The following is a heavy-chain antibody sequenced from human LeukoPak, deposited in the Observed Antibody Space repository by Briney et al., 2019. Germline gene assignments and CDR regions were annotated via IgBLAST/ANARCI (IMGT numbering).Heavy chain of an antibody. D-gene: IGHD5-18*01. CDR2: IYHSGSA. Sequence: TSETLSLTCTVSGVSFTSGGYYWTWLRQHPGRGLEWIGYIYHSGSAYYNPSLKSRVTISVDTSKNQFSLKLSSVTAADTAVYYCARGDFGSYGPEISFDYWGQGTLVTVSS. CDR1: GVSFTSGGYY. V-gene: IGHV4-31*03. CDR3: ARGDFGSYGPEISFDY. J-gene: IGHJ4*02.